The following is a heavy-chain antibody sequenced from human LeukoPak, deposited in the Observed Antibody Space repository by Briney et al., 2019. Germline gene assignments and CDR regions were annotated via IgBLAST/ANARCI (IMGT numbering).Heavy chain of an antibody. CDR3: SRGYCSGGTQLCYFDH. Sequence: SVKVSCKASGGTFSSYSISWVRQAPGQGLEWMGRISPIVGIENYAQKLQGRVTITGDKSKSRAYMERNNLMQEDTSVDYFSRGYCSGGTQLCYFDHWGQGTLVTVSS. CDR1: GGTFSSYS. J-gene: IGHJ4*02. D-gene: IGHD2-15*01. CDR2: ISPIVGIE. V-gene: IGHV1-69*04.